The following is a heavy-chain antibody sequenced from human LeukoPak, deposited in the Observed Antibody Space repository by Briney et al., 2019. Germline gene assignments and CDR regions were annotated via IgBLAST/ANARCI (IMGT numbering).Heavy chain of an antibody. CDR3: ARDLRYYYYYMDV. CDR1: GGSFSDYY. J-gene: IGHJ6*03. V-gene: IGHV4-34*01. Sequence: SETLSLTCAVYGGSFSDYYWSWIRQPPGKGLEWIAEINHSGSSKYNPSLKSRVTISVDTSKNQFSLKLSSVTAADTAVYYCARDLRYYYYYMDVWGKGTTVTVSS. CDR2: INHSGSS.